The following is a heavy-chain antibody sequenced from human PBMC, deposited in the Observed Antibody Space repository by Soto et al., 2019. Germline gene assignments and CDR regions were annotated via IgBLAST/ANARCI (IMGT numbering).Heavy chain of an antibody. V-gene: IGHV4-61*01. Sequence: SETLSLTCTVSGGSVSSGSHYWSWIRQPPGKGPEWIGYIYYSGSTSYNPSLKSRVTISADTSKNQFSLKLSSVTAADTAVYYCARDRWFDPWGQGTLVTVSS. J-gene: IGHJ5*02. CDR3: ARDRWFDP. CDR1: GGSVSSGSHY. CDR2: IYYSGST.